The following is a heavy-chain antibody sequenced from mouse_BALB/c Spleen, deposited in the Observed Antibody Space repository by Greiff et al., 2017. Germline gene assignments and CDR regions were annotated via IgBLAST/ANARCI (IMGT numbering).Heavy chain of an antibody. CDR1: GFSFTSYC. CDR2: IWRGGST. Sequence: VQLQQSGPSLVQPSQSLSITCTVSGFSFTSYCVHWVRQSPGKGLEWLGVIWRGGSTDYNAAFMSRLSITKDNSKSQVFFKMNSLQADDTAIYYCAKTGTGAMDYWGQGTSVTVSS. J-gene: IGHJ4*01. D-gene: IGHD3-3*01. CDR3: AKTGTGAMDY. V-gene: IGHV2-5-1*01.